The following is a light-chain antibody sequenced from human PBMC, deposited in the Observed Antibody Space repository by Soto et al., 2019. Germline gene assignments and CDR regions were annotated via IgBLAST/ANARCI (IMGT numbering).Light chain of an antibody. Sequence: QSVLTQPASVSGSPGQSITISCTGTSSDVGCYNYVSWYQQHPGKAPKCMIYDVSNRPSGVSNRFSGSKSGNTASLTISWLHAEDEADYYCSSYTTSNTRQIVFVTGTKVTVL. V-gene: IGLV2-14*01. CDR3: SSYTTSNTRQIV. CDR1: SSDVGCYNY. CDR2: DVS. J-gene: IGLJ1*01.